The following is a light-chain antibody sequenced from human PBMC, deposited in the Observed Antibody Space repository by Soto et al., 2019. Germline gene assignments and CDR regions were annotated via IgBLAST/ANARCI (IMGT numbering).Light chain of an antibody. CDR1: QGIKNY. CDR3: HTYNSASFT. V-gene: IGKV1-27*01. CDR2: AAS. J-gene: IGKJ3*01. Sequence: DIQMTQSPSSLSAAVGDRLTITCRASQGIKNYLAWYQQKPGKVPKLLIYAASTLEAGVPSRFSGSGSGTDVTLTISSLQHEDVATYYCHTYNSASFTFGPGTKVGL.